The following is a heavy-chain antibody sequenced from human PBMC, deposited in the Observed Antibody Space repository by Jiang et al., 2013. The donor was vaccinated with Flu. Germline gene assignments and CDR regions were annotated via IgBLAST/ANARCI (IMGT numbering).Heavy chain of an antibody. CDR1: GFTFNSYW. J-gene: IGHJ4*02. CDR2: IKQDGSEK. CDR3: ARVGGSCYGY. D-gene: IGHD1-26*01. Sequence: ESGGGSVQPGGSLRLSCAASGFTFNSYWMSWVRQAPGKGLEWVANIKQDGSEKYYVDSVKGRFTISRDNAENSLYLQMNNLTAEDTAVYFCARVGGSCYGYWGQGALVAVSS. V-gene: IGHV3-7*03.